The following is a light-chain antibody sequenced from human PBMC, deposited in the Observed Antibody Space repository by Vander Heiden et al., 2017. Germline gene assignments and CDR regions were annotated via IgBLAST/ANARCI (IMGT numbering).Light chain of an antibody. CDR3: QQRNDRPLT. CDR2: DAS. CDR1: QSISTY. V-gene: IGKV3-11*01. J-gene: IGKJ4*01. Sequence: EIMLTPSPATLSLSPGERATISCRASQSISTYLGWYQQKPGQAPRVLIYDASSRATGVPARFSGSGSGTDFTLTISSLEPEDFAVYYCQQRNDRPLTFGEGTKVEIK.